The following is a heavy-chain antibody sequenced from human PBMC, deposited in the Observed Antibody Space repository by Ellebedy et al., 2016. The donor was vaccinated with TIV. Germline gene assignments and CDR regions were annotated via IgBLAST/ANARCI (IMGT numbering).Heavy chain of an antibody. Sequence: GESLKISCAASGFTFSSYATSWVRQAPGKGLEWVSAISGSGGSTYYADSVKGRFTISRDNSKNTLYLQMNSLRAEDTAVYYCAKDGGDIDYWGQGTLVTVSS. CDR1: GFTFSSYA. V-gene: IGHV3-23*01. D-gene: IGHD3-16*01. CDR3: AKDGGDIDY. J-gene: IGHJ4*02. CDR2: ISGSGGST.